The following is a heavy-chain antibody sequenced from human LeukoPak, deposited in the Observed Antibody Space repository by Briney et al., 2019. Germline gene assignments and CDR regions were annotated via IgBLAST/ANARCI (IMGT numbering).Heavy chain of an antibody. CDR3: VNPGWYYDSSGYSYYYGMDV. J-gene: IGHJ6*02. CDR1: GFTFSSYW. CDR2: SNSDGSST. D-gene: IGHD3-22*01. V-gene: IGHV3-74*01. Sequence: GGSLRLSCAASGFTFSSYWMHWVRQAPGKGLVWVSRSNSDGSSTSYADSVKGRFTISRDNAKNTLYLQMSSLRPDDTAVYYCVNPGWYYDSSGYSYYYGMDVWGQGTTVTVSS.